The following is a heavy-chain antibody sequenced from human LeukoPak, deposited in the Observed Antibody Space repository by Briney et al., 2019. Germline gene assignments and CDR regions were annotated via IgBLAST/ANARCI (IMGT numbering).Heavy chain of an antibody. D-gene: IGHD4-23*01. V-gene: IGHV4-59*08. CDR1: GGSINKYY. CDR2: FYYVGST. J-gene: IGHJ3*02. CDR3: ATNYDGVLNDAFDI. Sequence: SETLSLTCTVSGGSINKYYWSWLRQPPGKGLEWIGYFYYVGSTNSNPSLKSRVTISMDTSKSQVSLKLSSVTAADTAVYYCATNYDGVLNDAFDIWGQGTMVAVSS.